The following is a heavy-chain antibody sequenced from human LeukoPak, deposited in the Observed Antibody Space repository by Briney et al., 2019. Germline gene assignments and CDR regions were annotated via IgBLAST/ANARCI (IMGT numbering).Heavy chain of an antibody. D-gene: IGHD6-13*01. CDR1: GGSISSSSYY. V-gene: IGHV4-39*01. Sequence: SETLSLTCTVSGGSISSSSYYWGWIRQPPGKGLEWIGSIYYSVSTYYNPSLKSRVTISVDTSKNQFSPKLSSVTAADTAVYYCASPIAAAGQEEYFQHWGQGTLVTVSS. CDR3: ASPIAAAGQEEYFQH. CDR2: IYYSVST. J-gene: IGHJ1*01.